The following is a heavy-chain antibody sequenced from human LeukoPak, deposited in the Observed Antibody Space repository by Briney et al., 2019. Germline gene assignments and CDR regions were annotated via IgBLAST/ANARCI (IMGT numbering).Heavy chain of an antibody. CDR2: ISSSGSSI. CDR1: GGSISSSSYY. Sequence: LSLTCTVSGGSISSSSYYMSWIRQAPGKGLEWVSYISSSGSSIYYADSVKGRFTISRDNAKNSLSLQMNSLRAEDTAVYYCARDLLRHWYFDLWGRGTLVTVSS. V-gene: IGHV3-11*01. J-gene: IGHJ2*01. D-gene: IGHD2/OR15-2a*01. CDR3: ARDLLRHWYFDL.